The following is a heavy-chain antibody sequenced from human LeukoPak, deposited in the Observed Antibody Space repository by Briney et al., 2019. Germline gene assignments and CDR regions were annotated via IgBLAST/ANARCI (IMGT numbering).Heavy chain of an antibody. D-gene: IGHD3-22*01. Sequence: GSSVKVSCKASGGTFSSYTISWVRPAPGQGLEWMGRIIPILGIANYAQKLQGRVTITADKSTSTAYMELSSLRSEDTAVYYCARGPLRVYYDSSGYYYGYWGQGTLVTVSS. CDR2: IIPILGIA. V-gene: IGHV1-69*02. J-gene: IGHJ4*02. CDR1: GGTFSSYT. CDR3: ARGPLRVYYDSSGYYYGY.